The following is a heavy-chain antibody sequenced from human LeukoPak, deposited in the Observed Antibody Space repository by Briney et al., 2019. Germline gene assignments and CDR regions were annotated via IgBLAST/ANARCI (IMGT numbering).Heavy chain of an antibody. V-gene: IGHV3-23*01. CDR2: IGGSGDTT. CDR3: ARDPSYCTGGSCYLFDY. Sequence: GGSLRLSCGASGFTFTTYAMSWVRQAPGKGLEWVSVIGGSGDTTFYADSVKGRFTISRDNSKNTLYLQMNSLRAEDTAVYYCARDPSYCTGGSCYLFDYWGQGTLVTVSS. CDR1: GFTFTTYA. D-gene: IGHD2-15*01. J-gene: IGHJ4*02.